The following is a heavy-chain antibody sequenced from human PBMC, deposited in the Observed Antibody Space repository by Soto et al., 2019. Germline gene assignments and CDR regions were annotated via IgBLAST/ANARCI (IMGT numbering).Heavy chain of an antibody. D-gene: IGHD1-1*01. CDR1: GGSISSYY. J-gene: IGHJ4*02. CDR3: ASSRLVYNWKGYYFDY. V-gene: IGHV4-4*07. CDR2: IYTSGST. Sequence: QVQLQESGPGLVKPSETLSLTCTVSGGSISSYYWSWIRQPAGKGLEWIGRIYTSGSTNYNPSLKSRVTMSVDTSKNQFSLKLSSVTAADAAVYYCASSRLVYNWKGYYFDYWGQGTLVTVSS.